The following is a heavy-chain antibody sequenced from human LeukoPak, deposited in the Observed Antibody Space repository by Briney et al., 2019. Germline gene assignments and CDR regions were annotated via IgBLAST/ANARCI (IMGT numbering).Heavy chain of an antibody. CDR1: GGTFSSYA. J-gene: IGHJ4*02. V-gene: IGHV1-69*04. CDR2: IIPIFGIA. Sequence: SVKVSCKASGGTFSSYAISWVRQPPGQGLEWMGRIIPIFGIANYAQKFQGRVTITADKSTSTAYMELSSLSSEDTAVYYCASDGYSGSYRGSYYWGQGTLVTVSS. D-gene: IGHD1-26*01. CDR3: ASDGYSGSYRGSYY.